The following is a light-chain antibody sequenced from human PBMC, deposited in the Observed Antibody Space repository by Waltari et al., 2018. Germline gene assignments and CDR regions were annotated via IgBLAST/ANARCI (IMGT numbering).Light chain of an antibody. J-gene: IGLJ3*02. CDR2: EVT. Sequence: QSALTQPASVSGSPGQSITISCSGTSADIGRYNLVACYQQLPGNAPKLVIYEVTERPSELSNRFSGSKSGNTASLTISGLQAEDEADYYCSSFESSRTWVFGGGTKLTVL. V-gene: IGLV2-23*02. CDR1: SADIGRYNL. CDR3: SSFESSRTWV.